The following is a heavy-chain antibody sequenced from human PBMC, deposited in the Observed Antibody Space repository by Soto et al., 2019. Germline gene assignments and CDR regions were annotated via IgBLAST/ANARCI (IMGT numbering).Heavy chain of an antibody. CDR3: ARGFCRSTSCYLLGSWFDP. J-gene: IGHJ5*02. D-gene: IGHD2-2*01. CDR1: GGSISSDGYY. CDR2: IYYSGST. V-gene: IGHV4-31*03. Sequence: SESLSLTCTVSGGSISSDGYYWSWILQHPGKGLEWIGYIYYSGSTYYNPSLKSRVTISVDTFKNQFSLKLSSVTAADTAVYYCARGFCRSTSCYLLGSWFDPWGQGTLVTVSS.